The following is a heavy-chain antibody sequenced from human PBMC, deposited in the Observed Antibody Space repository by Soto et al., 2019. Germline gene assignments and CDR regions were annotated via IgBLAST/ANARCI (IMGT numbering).Heavy chain of an antibody. V-gene: IGHV1-8*01. J-gene: IGHJ6*03. CDR1: GYTFTSYD. Sequence: ASVKVSCKASGYTFTSYDINWVRQATGQGLEWMGWMNPNSGNTGYAQKFQGRVTMTRNTSISTAYKELSSLRSEDTAEYNCERVGVVPAAIRYYYYYYMDVWDKGTTVTVSS. D-gene: IGHD2-2*01. CDR3: ERVGVVPAAIRYYYYYYMDV. CDR2: MNPNSGNT.